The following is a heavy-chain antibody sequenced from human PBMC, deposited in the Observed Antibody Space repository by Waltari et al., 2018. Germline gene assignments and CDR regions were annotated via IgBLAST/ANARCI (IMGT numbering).Heavy chain of an antibody. CDR1: GYTFTDYY. D-gene: IGHD2-15*01. V-gene: IGHV1-69-2*01. J-gene: IGHJ3*02. CDR3: ARGYCSGGSCSDAFDI. CDR2: VDPEDGET. Sequence: EVQLVQSGAEVKKPGATVKISCKASGYTFTDYYMHWVQQAPGKGLEWMGRVDPEDGETIYAEKFQGRVTITADTSTDTAYMELSSLRSEDTAVCYCARGYCSGGSCSDAFDIWGQGTMVTVSS.